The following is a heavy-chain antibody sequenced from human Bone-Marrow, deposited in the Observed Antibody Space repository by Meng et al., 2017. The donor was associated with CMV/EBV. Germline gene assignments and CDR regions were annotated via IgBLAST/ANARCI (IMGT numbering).Heavy chain of an antibody. V-gene: IGHV3-30*04. CDR3: ARDQRRYCSSTSCSVFDY. CDR1: TFSGYA. D-gene: IGHD2-2*01. J-gene: IGHJ4*02. CDR2: ISYDGSNK. Sequence: TFSGYAMHWVRQAPGKGLEWVAVISYDGSNKYYADSVKGRFTISRDNSKNTLYLQMNSLRAEDTAVYYCARDQRRYCSSTSCSVFDYWGQGTLVTVSS.